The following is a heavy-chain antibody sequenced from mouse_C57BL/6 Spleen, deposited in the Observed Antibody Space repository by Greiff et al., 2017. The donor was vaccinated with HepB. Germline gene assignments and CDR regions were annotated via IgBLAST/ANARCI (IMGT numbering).Heavy chain of an antibody. V-gene: IGHV1-55*01. D-gene: IGHD2-4*01. Sequence: VQLQQPGAELVKPGASVKMSCKASGYTFTSYWITWVKQRPGQGLEWIGDIYPGSGSTNYNEKLKSKATLTVDTSSSTAYMQLSSLTSEDSAVYYCARWGYYDYPWFSYWGQGTLVTVSA. CDR2: IYPGSGST. J-gene: IGHJ3*01. CDR3: ARWGYYDYPWFSY. CDR1: GYTFTSYW.